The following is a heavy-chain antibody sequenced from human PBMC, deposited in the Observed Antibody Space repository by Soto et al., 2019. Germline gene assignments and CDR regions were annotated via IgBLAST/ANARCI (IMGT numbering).Heavy chain of an antibody. J-gene: IGHJ4*02. CDR1: GDTLSHYG. CDR3: AAGDSSDTGDH. Sequence: SVKVSCKASGDTLSHYGVSWVRQVPGKGLEWMGGTTAILGTRDYAQKFQGRMTITSDESTTTSYMELNSLTSDDTTVYYCAAGDSSDTGDHWGQGTLVTVSS. CDR2: TTAILGTR. D-gene: IGHD5-18*01. V-gene: IGHV1-69*13.